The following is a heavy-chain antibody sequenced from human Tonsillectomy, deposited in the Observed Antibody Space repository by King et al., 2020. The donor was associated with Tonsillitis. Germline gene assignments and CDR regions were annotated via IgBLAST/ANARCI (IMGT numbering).Heavy chain of an antibody. D-gene: IGHD6-13*01. V-gene: IGHV3-30-3*01. J-gene: IGHJ4*02. CDR2: ISYDGSNK. Sequence: VQLVESGGGVVQPGRSLRLSCAASGFTFSSYAMHWVRQAPGKGLEWVAVISYDGSNKYYADSVKGRFTISRDNSKNTLYLQMNSLRAEDTAVYYCASSGSSIWYYPFIHWGQGPLLTVS. CDR3: ASSGSSIWYYPFIH. CDR1: GFTFSSYA.